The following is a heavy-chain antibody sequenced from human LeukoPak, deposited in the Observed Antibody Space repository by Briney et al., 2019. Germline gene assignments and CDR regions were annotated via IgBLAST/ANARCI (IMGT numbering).Heavy chain of an antibody. CDR3: ARAPDWGYDWGAFDS. CDR2: LNAGNGNT. J-gene: IGHJ3*02. CDR1: GYTFTNFA. D-gene: IGHD5-12*01. V-gene: IGHV1-3*01. Sequence: ASVKVSCKASGYTFTNFAIHWVRQVPGHRLEWMGWLNAGNGNTKYSQKFQGRVTITSDTSASTAYMGLSSLRSEDTAVYYCARAPDWGYDWGAFDSLGQGTVAGVSS.